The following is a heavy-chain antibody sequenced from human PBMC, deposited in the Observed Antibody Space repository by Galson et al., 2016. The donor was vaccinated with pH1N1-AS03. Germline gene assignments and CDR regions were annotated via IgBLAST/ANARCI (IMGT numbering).Heavy chain of an antibody. CDR3: ARYGSSPWFDP. J-gene: IGHJ5*01. Sequence: SLRLSCAASGFTFGSYWMSWVRQAPGKGLEWVANIKEDGSEKSYVDSVKGRFTISRDNSKNSLYLQMNSLRVEDTALYYCARYGSSPWFDPWGKGTAVTVSS. CDR2: IKEDGSEK. V-gene: IGHV3-7*01. D-gene: IGHD6-6*01. CDR1: GFTFGSYW.